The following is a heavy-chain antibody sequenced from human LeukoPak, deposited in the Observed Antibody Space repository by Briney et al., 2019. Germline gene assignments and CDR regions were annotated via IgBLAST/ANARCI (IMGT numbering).Heavy chain of an antibody. Sequence: ASVKVSCKASGYTFTVYYMHWVRQAPGQGLEWMGWINPNSGGTNYAQKFQGRVTMTRDTSISTAYMELSRLRSDDTAVYYCARITAAGSNDAFDYWGQGTLVTVSS. CDR2: INPNSGGT. CDR3: ARITAAGSNDAFDY. CDR1: GYTFTVYY. J-gene: IGHJ4*02. D-gene: IGHD6-13*01. V-gene: IGHV1-2*02.